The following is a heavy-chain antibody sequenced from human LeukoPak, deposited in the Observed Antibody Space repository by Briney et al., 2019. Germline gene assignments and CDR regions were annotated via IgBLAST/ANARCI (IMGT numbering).Heavy chain of an antibody. Sequence: TGGSLRLSCAASGFTFSSYGMHWVRQAPGKGLEWVAVISNDGSNKYYADSVKGRFTISRDNSKNTLYLQMNSLRAEDTAVYYCAKDPVGSYGLFDGGGQGTLVTVSS. CDR2: ISNDGSNK. CDR3: AKDPVGSYGLFDG. D-gene: IGHD1-26*01. J-gene: IGHJ4*02. CDR1: GFTFSSYG. V-gene: IGHV3-30*18.